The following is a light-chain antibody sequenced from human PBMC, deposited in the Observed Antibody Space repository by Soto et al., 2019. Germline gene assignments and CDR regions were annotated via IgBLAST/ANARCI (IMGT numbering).Light chain of an antibody. Sequence: DIQMTQSPSTLSASIGDRVTITCWASQSISDWLAWYQQKPGKAPKLLIYRASNLESGVPSRFSGSGSGTEFTLTISSLQPDDFATYYCQQYNDYSRAFGQGTKVQIK. J-gene: IGKJ1*01. V-gene: IGKV1-5*03. CDR2: RAS. CDR3: QQYNDYSRA. CDR1: QSISDW.